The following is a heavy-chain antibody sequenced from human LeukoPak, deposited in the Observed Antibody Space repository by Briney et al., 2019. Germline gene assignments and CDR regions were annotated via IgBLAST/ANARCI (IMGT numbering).Heavy chain of an antibody. Sequence: SETLSLTCTVSGGSISSYYWSWIRQPPGKGLEWIGYIYYSGSTNYNPSLKSRVTISVDTSKNQFSLKLSSVTAADTAVYYCARGGAYCGGDCYSPWGQGTPVTVSS. CDR3: ARGGAYCGGDCYSP. CDR2: IYYSGST. D-gene: IGHD2-21*02. CDR1: GGSISSYY. J-gene: IGHJ4*02. V-gene: IGHV4-59*01.